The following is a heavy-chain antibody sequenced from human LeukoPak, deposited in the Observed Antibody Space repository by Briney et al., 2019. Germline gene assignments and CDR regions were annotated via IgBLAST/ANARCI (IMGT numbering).Heavy chain of an antibody. CDR1: GGSISSSSYY. Sequence: PSETLSLTCTVSGGSISSSSYYWGWIRQPPGKGLEWIGSIYYTGSTYYNPSLKSRVTISIDTSKNQFSLKLSSVTAADTAVYYCARQFPMVRGVIRVHFFDYWGQGTLVTVSS. CDR2: IYYTGST. J-gene: IGHJ4*02. D-gene: IGHD3-10*01. CDR3: ARQFPMVRGVIRVHFFDY. V-gene: IGHV4-39*01.